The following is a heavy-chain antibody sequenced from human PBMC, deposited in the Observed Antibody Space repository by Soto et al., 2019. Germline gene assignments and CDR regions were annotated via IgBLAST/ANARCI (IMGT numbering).Heavy chain of an antibody. D-gene: IGHD2-15*01. V-gene: IGHV1-18*01. CDR3: ARALTPTDY. CDR2: ISAHNGNT. J-gene: IGHJ4*02. CDR1: GYTFTSYG. Sequence: QVQLVQSGAEVKKPGASVKVSCKASGYTFTSYGISWVRQAPGQGLEWMGWISAHNGNTIYAQKLQGRATRTTDTSTSTAYMELRSLRSDATAVYYCARALTPTDYWGPGTLVTVSS.